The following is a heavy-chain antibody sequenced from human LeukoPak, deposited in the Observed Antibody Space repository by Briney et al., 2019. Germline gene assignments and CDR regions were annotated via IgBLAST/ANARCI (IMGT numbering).Heavy chain of an antibody. J-gene: IGHJ4*02. CDR2: IYPGDSDT. CDR1: GYSFTSYW. V-gene: IGHV5-51*01. D-gene: IGHD3-10*01. CDR3: ARQEYYGSGSYCLDY. Sequence: GESLKISCKGSGYSFTSYWIGWVRQIPGKGLEWMGIIYPGDSDTRYSPSFQGQVTISADKSISTAYLQWSSLKASDTAMYYCARQEYYGSGSYCLDYWGQGTLVTVSS.